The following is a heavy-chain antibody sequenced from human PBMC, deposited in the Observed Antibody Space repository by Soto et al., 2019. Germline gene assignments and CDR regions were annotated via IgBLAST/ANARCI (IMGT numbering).Heavy chain of an antibody. CDR2: IYYSGST. V-gene: IGHV4-30-4*01. CDR1: GGSISSGDYY. Sequence: PSETLSLTCTVSGGSISSGDYYWSWIRQPPGKGLEWIGYIYYSGSTYYNPSLKSRVTISVDTSKNQFSLKLSSVTAADTAVYYCARYRIVVVVAAIPGNYYYGMDVWGQGTTVTVSS. CDR3: ARYRIVVVVAAIPGNYYYGMDV. J-gene: IGHJ6*02. D-gene: IGHD2-15*01.